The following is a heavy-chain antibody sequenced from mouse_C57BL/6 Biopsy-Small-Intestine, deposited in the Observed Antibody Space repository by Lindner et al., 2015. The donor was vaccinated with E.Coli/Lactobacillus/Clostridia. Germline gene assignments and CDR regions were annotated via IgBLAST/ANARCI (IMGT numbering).Heavy chain of an antibody. CDR2: ISPNNGGT. D-gene: IGHD2-3*01. J-gene: IGHJ4*01. CDR1: GYTFTDYN. CDR3: ARRGDDYYSYAMDY. V-gene: IGHV1-18*01. Sequence: VQLQESGPELVKPGASVKIPCKASGYTFTDYNMDWVKQSHGKSLEWIGDISPNNGGTIYNQKFKGKATLTVDKSSSTAYMELRSLTSEDTAVYYCARRGDDYYSYAMDYWGQGTSVTVSS.